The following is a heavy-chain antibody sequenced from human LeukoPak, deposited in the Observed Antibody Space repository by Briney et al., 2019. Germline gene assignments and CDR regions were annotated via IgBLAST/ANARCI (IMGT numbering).Heavy chain of an antibody. CDR2: ISAYNGNT. Sequence: ASVKVSCKASGYTFTSYGISWVRQAPGQGLEWMGCISAYNGNTNYAQKLQGRVTMTTDTSTTTAYMELGSLRSDDTALYYCARDGTVAGTGDAFDIWGQGTMVTVSS. D-gene: IGHD6-19*01. CDR3: ARDGTVAGTGDAFDI. CDR1: GYTFTSYG. V-gene: IGHV1-18*01. J-gene: IGHJ3*02.